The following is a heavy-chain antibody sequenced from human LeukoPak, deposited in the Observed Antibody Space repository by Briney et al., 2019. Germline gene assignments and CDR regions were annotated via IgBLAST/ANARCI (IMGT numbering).Heavy chain of an antibody. D-gene: IGHD3-22*01. J-gene: IGHJ4*02. V-gene: IGHV4-59*08. CDR2: IYYSGST. CDR3: ARNLSDHYDSSGYYFDS. Sequence: PSETLSLTCSVSGGSISSYYLSWIRQPPGRGLEWIGYIYYSGSTNYNPSLKSRVTISVGTSKNLFSLKLSSVPAAETAVFYCARNLSDHYDSSGYYFDSWGQGTLVTVSS. CDR1: GGSISSYY.